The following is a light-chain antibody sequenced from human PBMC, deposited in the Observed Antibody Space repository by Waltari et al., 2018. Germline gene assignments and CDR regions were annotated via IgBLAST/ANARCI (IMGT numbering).Light chain of an antibody. CDR1: QSLSNW. CDR3: QQYRNLWT. V-gene: IGKV1-5*03. Sequence: DIQMTQSPSTLSASVGDRVTITCRASQSLSNWLAWYQQKPGKAPKVLIYKASTLESGVPSRFSGSGSETELTLTISSLQPDDFSTYYCQQYRNLWTFGQGTKVEIK. CDR2: KAS. J-gene: IGKJ1*01.